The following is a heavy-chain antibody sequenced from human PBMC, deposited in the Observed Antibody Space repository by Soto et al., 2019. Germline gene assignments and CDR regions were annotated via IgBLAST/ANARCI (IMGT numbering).Heavy chain of an antibody. CDR1: GGSVSSGSYY. CDR2: IYYSGST. CDR3: ARAEGEYSGSYAVDY. V-gene: IGHV4-61*01. J-gene: IGHJ4*02. Sequence: PSETLSLTCTVSGGSVSSGSYYWSWIRQPPGKGLEWIGYIYYSGSTNYNPSLKSRVTISVDTSKNQFSLKLSSVTAADTAVYYCARAEGEYSGSYAVDYWGQGTLVTVSS. D-gene: IGHD1-26*01.